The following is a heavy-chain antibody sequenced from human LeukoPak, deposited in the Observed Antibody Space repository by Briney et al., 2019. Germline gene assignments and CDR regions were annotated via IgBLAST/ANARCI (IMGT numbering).Heavy chain of an antibody. CDR1: GGSISSGGYS. Sequence: PSETLSLTCAVSGGSISSGGYSWSWIRQPPGKGLEWIGYIYHSGSTYYNPSLKSRVTISVDRSKNQSSLKLSSVTAADTAVYYCARAYDYVWGSYRYTEGFDYWGQGTLVTVSS. J-gene: IGHJ4*02. CDR2: IYHSGST. V-gene: IGHV4-30-2*01. CDR3: ARAYDYVWGSYRYTEGFDY. D-gene: IGHD3-16*02.